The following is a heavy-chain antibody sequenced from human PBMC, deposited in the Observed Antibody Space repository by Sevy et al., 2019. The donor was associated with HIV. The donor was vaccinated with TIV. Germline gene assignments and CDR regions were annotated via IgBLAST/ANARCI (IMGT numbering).Heavy chain of an antibody. J-gene: IGHJ5*02. Sequence: ASVKVSCKASGGTFSSYAISWVRQAPGQGLEWMGGIIPIFGTAIYAQKSQGRVTITADESTSTAYMELSSLRSEDTAVYYCARVRNTIFGVVSKMVWFDPWGQGTLVTVSS. D-gene: IGHD3-3*01. V-gene: IGHV1-69*13. CDR2: IIPIFGTA. CDR1: GGTFSSYA. CDR3: ARVRNTIFGVVSKMVWFDP.